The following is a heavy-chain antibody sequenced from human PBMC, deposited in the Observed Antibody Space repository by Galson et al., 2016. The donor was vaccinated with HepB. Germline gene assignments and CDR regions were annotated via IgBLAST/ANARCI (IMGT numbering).Heavy chain of an antibody. CDR3: ARSSGSYDQPFDY. Sequence: PKTGGTNSAQKFQGWVTMSRDTSIITAYMELSRLRSDDTAVYYCARSSGSYDQPFDYWGQGTLVTVSS. D-gene: IGHD3-22*01. J-gene: IGHJ4*02. V-gene: IGHV1-2*04. CDR2: PKTGGT.